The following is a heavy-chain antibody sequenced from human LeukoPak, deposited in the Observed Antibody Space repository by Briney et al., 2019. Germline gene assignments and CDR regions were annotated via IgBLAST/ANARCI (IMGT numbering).Heavy chain of an antibody. J-gene: IGHJ4*02. D-gene: IGHD5-24*01. CDR2: IYYSGST. CDR1: GGSISSSSYY. CDR3: ARDRHRWLQLFYAFDY. Sequence: SETLSLTCTVSGGSISSSSYYWGWIRQPPGKGLEWIGSIYYSGSTYYNPSLKSRVTISVDTSKNQFSLKLSSVTAADTAVYYCARDRHRWLQLFYAFDYWGQGTLVTVSS. V-gene: IGHV4-39*07.